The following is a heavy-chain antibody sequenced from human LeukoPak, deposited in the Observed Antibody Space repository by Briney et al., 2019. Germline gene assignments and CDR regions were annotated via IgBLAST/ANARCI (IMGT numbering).Heavy chain of an antibody. Sequence: GGSLRLSCAASGFTFSSYEMNWVRQAPGEGLEWVSYISSSSSTIYYADSVKGRFTISRDNAKNSLYLQMNSLRAEDTAVYYCARAGCGGDCPYFDYWGQGTLVTVSS. V-gene: IGHV3-48*01. CDR1: GFTFSSYE. D-gene: IGHD2-21*02. CDR3: ARAGCGGDCPYFDY. CDR2: ISSSSSTI. J-gene: IGHJ4*02.